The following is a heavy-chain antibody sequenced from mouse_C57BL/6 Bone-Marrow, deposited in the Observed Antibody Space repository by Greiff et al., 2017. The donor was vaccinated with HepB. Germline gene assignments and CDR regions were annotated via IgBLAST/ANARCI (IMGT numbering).Heavy chain of an antibody. D-gene: IGHD2-3*01. J-gene: IGHJ4*01. Sequence: EVMLVESGGGLVKPGGSLKLSCAASGFTFSSYAMSWVRQTPEKRLEWVATISDGGSYTYYPDNVKSRFTISRDNAKNNLYLQMSHLKSEDTAMYYCAREWLLRNYYAMDYWGQGTSVTVSS. CDR2: ISDGGSYT. CDR3: AREWLLRNYYAMDY. CDR1: GFTFSSYA. V-gene: IGHV5-4*01.